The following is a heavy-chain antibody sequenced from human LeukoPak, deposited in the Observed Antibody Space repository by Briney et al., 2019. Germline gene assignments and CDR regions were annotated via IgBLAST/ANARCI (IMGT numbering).Heavy chain of an antibody. Sequence: PGGSLRLSCAASGFTFSSYSMNWVRQAPGKGLEWVSYISSSSSTIYYADSVKDRFTISRDNAKNSLYLQMNSLRAEDTAVYYCAKEPDCSTWYWFDTWGQGTLVTVSS. D-gene: IGHD6-13*01. V-gene: IGHV3-48*01. CDR2: ISSSSSTI. CDR1: GFTFSSYS. CDR3: AKEPDCSTWYWFDT. J-gene: IGHJ5*02.